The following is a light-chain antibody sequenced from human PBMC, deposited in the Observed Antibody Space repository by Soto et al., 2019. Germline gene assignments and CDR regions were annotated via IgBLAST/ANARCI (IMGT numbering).Light chain of an antibody. J-gene: IGKJ2*01. V-gene: IGKV1-9*01. CDR2: AAS. CDR3: QQLSYYPRT. CDR1: QDVSSY. Sequence: IQMTQSPSSLSAPVGDRVTITCRASQDVSSYLVWYQQKPGKAPELLIYAASTLQSGVPLRFSGSGSGTEFTLNIRSLQSEDFATYYCQQLSYYPRTFGQGTKLEIK.